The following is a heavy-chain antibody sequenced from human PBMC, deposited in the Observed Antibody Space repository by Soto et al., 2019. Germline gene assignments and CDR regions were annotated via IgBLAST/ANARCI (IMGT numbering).Heavy chain of an antibody. Sequence: QLQLQESGPGLVKPSETLSLTCTVSGDSISITSYYWGWVRQPPVKGLEWIGSIHYSGSTHYNPTLQSRVTISADASKKQFSLKLRSVTAADTAVYYCASTKDETLYFDYWGQGTLVTVSS. CDR1: GDSISITSYY. J-gene: IGHJ4*02. CDR3: ASTKDETLYFDY. D-gene: IGHD2-15*01. V-gene: IGHV4-39*01. CDR2: IHYSGST.